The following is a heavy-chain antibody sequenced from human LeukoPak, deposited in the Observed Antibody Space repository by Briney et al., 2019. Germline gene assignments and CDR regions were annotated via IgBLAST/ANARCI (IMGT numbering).Heavy chain of an antibody. J-gene: IGHJ4*02. CDR1: GGSISSCDYY. D-gene: IGHD4-23*01. Sequence: SETLSLTCTVSGGSISSCDYYWSWLRQPPGKGLVWVGYIYYSGSTYYNPSLKSRVTISVDTSKNQFSLKLSSVTAADTAVYYCARDLLNEGNHLDYWGQGTLVTVSS. CDR3: ARDLLNEGNHLDY. V-gene: IGHV4-30-4*08. CDR2: IYYSGST.